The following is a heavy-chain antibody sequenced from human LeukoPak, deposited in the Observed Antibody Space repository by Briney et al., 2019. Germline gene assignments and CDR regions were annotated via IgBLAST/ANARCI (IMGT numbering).Heavy chain of an antibody. Sequence: LDPLSLTCTVSGGSISGSDYYWGWVRQAPGKGLEWIGSINHGGSTYHNLSLKSRVTISVDTSKNQFSLRLSSVTAADTAVYYCARLPLTYYFDQWGQGTLVTVSS. D-gene: IGHD4/OR15-4a*01. CDR1: GGSISGSDYY. CDR3: ARLPLTYYFDQ. J-gene: IGHJ4*02. CDR2: INHGGST. V-gene: IGHV4-39*01.